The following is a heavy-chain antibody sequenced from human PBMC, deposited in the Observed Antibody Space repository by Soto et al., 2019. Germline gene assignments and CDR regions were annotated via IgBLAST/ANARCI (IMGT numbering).Heavy chain of an antibody. J-gene: IGHJ4*02. CDR3: ASDPYYYASGF. CDR1: GFRFRDHY. V-gene: IGHV3-11*01. D-gene: IGHD3-10*01. CDR2: ISGDATTT. Sequence: PGGSLRLSCAASGFRFRDHYITWIRQAPGKGLEWVSKISGDATTTYYADSVKGRFTVSRDNAKNSVYLQMNSLRAEDTAVYYCASDPYYYASGFWGQGTLVTVSS.